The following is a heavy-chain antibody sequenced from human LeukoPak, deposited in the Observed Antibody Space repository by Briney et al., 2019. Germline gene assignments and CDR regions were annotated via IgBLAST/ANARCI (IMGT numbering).Heavy chain of an antibody. Sequence: GGSLRLSCAVSGFTVSSNYMSWVRQAPGTGLEWVSVIYSGGSTDYADPVKGRFTISRDNSKNTLYLQMNSLRAEDTAIYYCARDLNNGSYHWFDPWGQGTLVTVSS. CDR2: IYSGGST. CDR3: ARDLNNGSYHWFDP. CDR1: GFTVSSNY. D-gene: IGHD1-26*01. J-gene: IGHJ5*02. V-gene: IGHV3-66*01.